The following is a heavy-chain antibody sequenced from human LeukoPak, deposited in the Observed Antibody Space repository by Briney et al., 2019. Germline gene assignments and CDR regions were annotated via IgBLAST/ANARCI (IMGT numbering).Heavy chain of an antibody. Sequence: PGGSLRLSCAASGVTVSSNYMSWVCQAPGKGLEWVSVIYSGGSTYYADSVKGRFTISRDNSKNTLYLQMNSLRAEDTAVYYCARGTMTTVTLDYWGQGTLVTVSS. D-gene: IGHD4-17*01. CDR3: ARGTMTTVTLDY. V-gene: IGHV3-53*01. J-gene: IGHJ4*02. CDR2: IYSGGST. CDR1: GVTVSSNY.